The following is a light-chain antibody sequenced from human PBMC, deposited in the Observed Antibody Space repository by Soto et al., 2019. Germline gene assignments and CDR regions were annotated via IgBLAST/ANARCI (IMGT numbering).Light chain of an antibody. V-gene: IGKV1-5*01. CDR3: QQYNSYPWT. J-gene: IGKJ1*01. CDR2: DAS. CDR1: QSISDW. Sequence: DIQMTQSPSTLSASVGDRVTITCRASQSISDWLAWYQQKPGKAPKLLIFDASSLESGVPSRFSGSASGTEFILTISSLQPDDFATYYCQQYNSYPWTFGQGTKVDIK.